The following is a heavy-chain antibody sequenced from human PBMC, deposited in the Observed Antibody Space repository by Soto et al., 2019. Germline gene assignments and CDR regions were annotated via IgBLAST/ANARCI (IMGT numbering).Heavy chain of an antibody. D-gene: IGHD6-6*01. V-gene: IGHV3-23*01. CDR3: ANGLASSSRSPHYYGMDV. CDR2: LSGSGGAT. CDR1: GFTFSSFA. Sequence: EVQLLESGGGLVQPGGSLRLSCAASGFTFSSFAMSWVRQAPGKGLEWVSTLSGSGGATYYADSVKGRFTISRDNSKNTLYLQMNSLRADDAAVYYCANGLASSSRSPHYYGMDVRGQGTTVTVS. J-gene: IGHJ6*02.